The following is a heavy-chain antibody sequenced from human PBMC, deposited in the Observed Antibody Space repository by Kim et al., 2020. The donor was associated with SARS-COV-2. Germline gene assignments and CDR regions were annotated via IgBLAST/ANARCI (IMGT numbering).Heavy chain of an antibody. CDR2: ISYDGSNK. V-gene: IGHV3-33*05. D-gene: IGHD3-9*01. CDR1: GFTFSSYG. CDR3: ARVLRYFDWLFYFDY. Sequence: GGSLRLSCAASGFTFSSYGMHWVRQAPGKGLEWVAVISYDGSNKYYADSVKGRFTISRDNSKNTLYLQMNSLRAEDTAVYYCARVLRYFDWLFYFDYWGQGTLVTVSS. J-gene: IGHJ4*02.